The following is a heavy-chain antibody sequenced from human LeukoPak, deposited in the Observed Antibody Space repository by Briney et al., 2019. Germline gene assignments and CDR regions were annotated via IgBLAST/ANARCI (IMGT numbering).Heavy chain of an antibody. CDR2: ISGDGGTT. CDR1: GSTFDDYV. D-gene: IGHD4-23*01. Sequence: PGGSLRLSCAASGSTFDDYVMHWVRQAPGKGLEWVSLISGDGGTTYYAGSVKGRFTISRDNGKNSLYLQMNSLRTEDTALYYCAKDIGGNSVWGQGTLVTVSS. J-gene: IGHJ4*01. CDR3: AKDIGGNSV. V-gene: IGHV3-43*02.